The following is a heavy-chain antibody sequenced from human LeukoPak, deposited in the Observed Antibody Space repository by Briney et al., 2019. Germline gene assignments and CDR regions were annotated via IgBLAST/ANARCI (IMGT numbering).Heavy chain of an antibody. CDR3: AREDYYDSSDFYYYYGMDV. CDR2: INSDGSSI. Sequence: GGSLRLSCAASGFTFSSHWMHWVRQAPGKGLVWVSRINSDGSSISYADSVKGRFTISRDNAKNTLYLQMNSLRAEDTAVYYCAREDYYDSSDFYYYYGMDVWGQGTTVTVSS. J-gene: IGHJ6*02. V-gene: IGHV3-74*01. D-gene: IGHD3-22*01. CDR1: GFTFSSHW.